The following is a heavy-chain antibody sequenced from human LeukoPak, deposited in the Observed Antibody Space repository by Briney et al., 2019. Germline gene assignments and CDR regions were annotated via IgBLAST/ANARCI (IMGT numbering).Heavy chain of an antibody. D-gene: IGHD3-10*01. V-gene: IGHV3-23*01. Sequence: GGSLRLSCAASGFIYSHFAMSWVRQAPGKGLEWVSSISGTGSHTYYADSVKGRFTISRDNSKNTLYLQMNSLRAEDTAVYYCAKGGSGSPPWFDPWGQGTLVTVSS. J-gene: IGHJ5*02. CDR2: ISGTGSHT. CDR1: GFIYSHFA. CDR3: AKGGSGSPPWFDP.